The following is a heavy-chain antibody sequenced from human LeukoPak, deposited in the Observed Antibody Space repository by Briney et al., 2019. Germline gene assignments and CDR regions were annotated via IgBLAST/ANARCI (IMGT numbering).Heavy chain of an antibody. CDR2: IRGDGGDT. Sequence: GGSLRLSCTVSGFTFSNYWMHWVRQAPGKGLVWVSRIRGDGGDTNYGDSVKGRFTVPRDNAKNTLYLQMNSLTTEDTAVYFCARDRVLGSGSSDYWGQGTLVTVSS. V-gene: IGHV3-74*01. J-gene: IGHJ4*02. CDR3: ARDRVLGSGSSDY. D-gene: IGHD3-10*01. CDR1: GFTFSNYW.